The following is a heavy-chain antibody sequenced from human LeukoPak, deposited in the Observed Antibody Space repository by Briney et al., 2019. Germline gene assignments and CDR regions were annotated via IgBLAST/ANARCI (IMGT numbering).Heavy chain of an antibody. J-gene: IGHJ4*02. CDR3: ARGPGDYYDSSGYGDY. Sequence: ASVKVSCKASGYTFTSYDINWVRQATGQGLEWMGWMNPNSGNTGYAQKFQGRVAMTRNTSISTAYMELSSLRSEDTAVYYCARGPGDYYDSSGYGDYWGQGTLVTVSS. D-gene: IGHD3-22*01. V-gene: IGHV1-8*01. CDR1: GYTFTSYD. CDR2: MNPNSGNT.